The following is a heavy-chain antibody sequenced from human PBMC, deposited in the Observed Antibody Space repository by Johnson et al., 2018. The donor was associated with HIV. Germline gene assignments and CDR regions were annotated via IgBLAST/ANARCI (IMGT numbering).Heavy chain of an antibody. CDR2: IWHDGRDV. D-gene: IGHD5-12*01. CDR1: GFTFSSYG. J-gene: IGHJ3*02. Sequence: QMQLVESGGGVVQPGTSLRLSCAASGFTFSSYGIHWVRQAPGKGLEWVAFIWHDGRDVYYADSVKGRFTVSRDNSKNAVYLQMNSLRAEDTAVYYCAKDGDWDTVAHAFDIWGQGTMVTVSS. CDR3: AKDGDWDTVAHAFDI. V-gene: IGHV3-33*03.